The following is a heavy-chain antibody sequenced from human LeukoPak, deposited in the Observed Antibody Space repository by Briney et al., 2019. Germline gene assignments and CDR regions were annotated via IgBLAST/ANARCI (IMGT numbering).Heavy chain of an antibody. D-gene: IGHD6-13*01. Sequence: ASVKVSCKASGYTFTSYYMCGGRQAPGQRLEWMGIINPSGGSTHYTQKLQCRVTMTRHTSTSTLHMELRSLRSKHTAVYYCARDTAAHIWSYYFDYWGQGPLVTVSS. J-gene: IGHJ4*02. CDR1: GYTFTSYY. CDR2: INPSGGST. V-gene: IGHV1-46*01. CDR3: ARDTAAHIWSYYFDY.